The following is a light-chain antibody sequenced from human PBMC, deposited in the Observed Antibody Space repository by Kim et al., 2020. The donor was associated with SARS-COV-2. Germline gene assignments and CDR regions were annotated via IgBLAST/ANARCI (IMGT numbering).Light chain of an antibody. CDR3: QQYNNWPLT. V-gene: IGKV3-15*01. CDR1: QSVRSK. Sequence: VSPGERAPPACWASQSVRSKLAWYQQKPGQPPKLLIYDASTRATNVPDRFSGSGSGTEFTLTIRSLHSEDFAIYYCQQYNNWPLTFGGGTKVDIK. CDR2: DAS. J-gene: IGKJ4*01.